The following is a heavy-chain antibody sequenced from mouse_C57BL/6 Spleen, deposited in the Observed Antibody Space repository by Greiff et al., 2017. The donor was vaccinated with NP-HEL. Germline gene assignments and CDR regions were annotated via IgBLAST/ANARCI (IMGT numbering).Heavy chain of an antibody. J-gene: IGHJ4*01. Sequence: VKLVESGPGLVQPSQSLSITCTVSGFSLTSYGVHWVRQSPGKGLEWLGVIWSGGSTDYNAAFISRLSISKDNSKSQVFFKMNSLQADDTAIYYCASPYDYDVPMDYWGQGTSVTVSS. D-gene: IGHD2-4*01. CDR2: IWSGGST. CDR1: GFSLTSYG. CDR3: ASPYDYDVPMDY. V-gene: IGHV2-2*01.